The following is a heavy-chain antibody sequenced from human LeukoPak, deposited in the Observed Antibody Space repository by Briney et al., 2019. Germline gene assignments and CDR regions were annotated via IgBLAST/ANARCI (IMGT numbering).Heavy chain of an antibody. CDR2: IYYSGST. J-gene: IGHJ4*02. CDR1: GGSLSSYY. CDR3: ARASGYDYYGTPTYFDY. D-gene: IGHD5-12*01. V-gene: IGHV4-59*01. Sequence: SETLSLTCTVSGGSLSSYYWSWIRQPPGKGLEWIGYIYYSGSTNYNPSLKSRVTISVDTSKNQFSLKLSSVTAADTAVYYCARASGYDYYGTPTYFDYWGQGTLVTVSS.